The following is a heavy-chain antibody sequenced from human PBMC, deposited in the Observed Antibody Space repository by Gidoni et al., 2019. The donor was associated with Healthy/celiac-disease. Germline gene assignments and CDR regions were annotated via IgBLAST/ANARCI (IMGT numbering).Heavy chain of an antibody. Sequence: EVQLVESGGGLVKPGGSLRLSCAASGFTFSSYSMNWVRQAPGKGLELVSSISSSSGYIYYADSVKGRFTISRDNAKNSLYLQMNSLRAEDTAVYYCARESRTDYGGKSPKFFDYWGQGTLVTVSS. J-gene: IGHJ4*02. D-gene: IGHD4-17*01. CDR3: ARESRTDYGGKSPKFFDY. V-gene: IGHV3-21*01. CDR1: GFTFSSYS. CDR2: ISSSSGYI.